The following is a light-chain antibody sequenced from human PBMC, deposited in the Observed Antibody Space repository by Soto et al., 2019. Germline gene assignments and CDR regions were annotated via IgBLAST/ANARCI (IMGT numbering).Light chain of an antibody. CDR3: QNYNSAPRT. Sequence: DLQMTQSPPSLSASVGDRVTVTCRASHDIGNSLAWYQQRPGKSPRLLIYDASSLQSGVSPRFSGSGSGTYFTLAINSLRPEDVATFYCQNYNSAPRTFGGGTKVDIK. CDR2: DAS. J-gene: IGKJ4*01. CDR1: HDIGNS. V-gene: IGKV1-27*01.